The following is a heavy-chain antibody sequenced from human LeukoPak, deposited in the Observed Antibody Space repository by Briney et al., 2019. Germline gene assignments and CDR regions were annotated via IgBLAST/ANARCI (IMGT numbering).Heavy chain of an antibody. CDR2: IYTSGST. V-gene: IGHV4-4*07. J-gene: IGHJ2*01. CDR1: GGSISSYY. D-gene: IGHD4-17*01. Sequence: SETLSLTCTVSGGSISSYYWSWIWQPAGKRLEWIGRIYTSGSTNYNPSLKSRVTMSVDTSKNQFSLKLSSVTAADTAVYYCAREDYGETYWYFDLWGRGTLVTVSS. CDR3: AREDYGETYWYFDL.